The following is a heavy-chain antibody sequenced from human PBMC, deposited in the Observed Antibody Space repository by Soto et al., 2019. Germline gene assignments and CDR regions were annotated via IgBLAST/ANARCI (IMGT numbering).Heavy chain of an antibody. D-gene: IGHD1-26*01. CDR3: AKEYEWGRWFFDS. CDR2: VGNDEITK. V-gene: IGHV3-30*18. Sequence: QVQLVESGGGVVQPGRSLRLSCGASGFSFRTSGMHWVRQAPGKGLEWVAVVGNDEITKHYADSVKGRFTISRDNSKNTLSLEMDSLRLEDTAMYYCAKEYEWGRWFFDSWGQGTLVIVSS. J-gene: IGHJ4*02. CDR1: GFSFRTSG.